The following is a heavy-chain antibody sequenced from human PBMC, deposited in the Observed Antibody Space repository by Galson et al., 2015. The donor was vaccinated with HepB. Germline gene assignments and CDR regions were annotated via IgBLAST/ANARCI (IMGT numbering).Heavy chain of an antibody. Sequence: SLRLSCAASGFTFSSYAMSWVRQAPGKGLEWVSAISGSGGSTYYADSVKGRFTISRDNSKNTLYLQMNSLRAEDTAIYYCAKDGQWLVTNYFQHWGQGTLVTVSS. CDR1: GFTFSSYA. CDR3: AKDGQWLVTNYFQH. CDR2: ISGSGGST. V-gene: IGHV3-23*01. J-gene: IGHJ1*01. D-gene: IGHD6-19*01.